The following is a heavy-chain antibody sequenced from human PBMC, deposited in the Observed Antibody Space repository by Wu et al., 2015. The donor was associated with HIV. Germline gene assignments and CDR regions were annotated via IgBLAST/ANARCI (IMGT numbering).Heavy chain of an antibody. J-gene: IGHJ4*02. CDR2: INPNSGGT. V-gene: IGHV1-2*02. D-gene: IGHD3-22*01. CDR1: GYTFTGYY. Sequence: QVQLVQSGAEVKKPGASVKVSCKASGYTFTGYYMHWVRQAPGQGLEWMGWINPNSGGTNYAQKFQGRVTMTRDTSISTAYMELSRLRSDDTAAYYCARGVVNYYDSSGYPLDYWGQGTLVTVSS. CDR3: ARGVVNYYDSSGYPLDY.